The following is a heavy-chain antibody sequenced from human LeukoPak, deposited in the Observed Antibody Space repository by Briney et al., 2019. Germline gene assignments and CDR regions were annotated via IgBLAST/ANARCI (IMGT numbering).Heavy chain of an antibody. V-gene: IGHV4-31*03. CDR1: GGSISSGGYY. J-gene: IGHJ5*02. Sequence: KPSEPLSLTCTVSGGSISSGGYYWSWIRQHPGKGLEWIGYIYYSGSTYYNPSLKSRVTISVDTSKNQFSLKLSSVTAADTAVYYCARQSGRTTVVTPWGQGTLVTVSS. CDR3: ARQSGRTTVVTP. D-gene: IGHD4-23*01. CDR2: IYYSGST.